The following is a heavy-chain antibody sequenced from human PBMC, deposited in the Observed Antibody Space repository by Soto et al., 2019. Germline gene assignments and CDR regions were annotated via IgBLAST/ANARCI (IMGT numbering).Heavy chain of an antibody. J-gene: IGHJ4*02. CDR1: GGSISSYY. V-gene: IGHV4-59*08. CDR3: ARLDKGGYDPWADY. Sequence: PSETLFLTCTVSGGSISSYYWSWIRQPPGKGLEWIGYIYYSGSTNYNPSLKSRVTISVDTSKNQFSLKLSSVTAADTAVYYCARLDKGGYDPWADYWGQGTLVTVSS. CDR2: IYYSGST. D-gene: IGHD5-12*01.